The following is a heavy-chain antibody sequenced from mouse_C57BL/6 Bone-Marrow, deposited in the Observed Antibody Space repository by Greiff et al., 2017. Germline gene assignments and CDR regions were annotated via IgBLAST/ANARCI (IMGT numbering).Heavy chain of an antibody. D-gene: IGHD2-4*01. Sequence: QVQLQQPGAELVQPGASVKMSCKASGYTFTSYWITWVKQRPGQGLEWIGDIYPGSGSTNYNEKFKSKATLTVDTSSSTAYMQLSSLTSEDSAVYYCARKGIYYDYDFDYWGQGTTLTVSS. CDR1: GYTFTSYW. CDR2: IYPGSGST. J-gene: IGHJ2*01. CDR3: ARKGIYYDYDFDY. V-gene: IGHV1-55*01.